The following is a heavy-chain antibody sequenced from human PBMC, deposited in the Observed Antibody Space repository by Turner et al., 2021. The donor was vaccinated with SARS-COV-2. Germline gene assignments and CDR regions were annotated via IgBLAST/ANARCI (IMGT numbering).Heavy chain of an antibody. CDR1: GFSFNTYG. D-gene: IGHD2-2*01. V-gene: IGHV3-30*18. CDR2: IAFDGSNK. Sequence: QVQLVESGGGLVQPGMSLRLSCAASGFSFNTYGMHWVRQAPGKWLEWVSLIAFDGSNKVYADSVKGRFTISRDNSKNTLYLQMNSLRAEDTAVYYCAKRGSCSNNKCYLDYWGQGILVTVSS. CDR3: AKRGSCSNNKCYLDY. J-gene: IGHJ4*02.